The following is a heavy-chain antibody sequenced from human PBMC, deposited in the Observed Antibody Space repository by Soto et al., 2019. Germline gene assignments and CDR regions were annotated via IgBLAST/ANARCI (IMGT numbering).Heavy chain of an antibody. CDR3: VKDRSRSWSFDY. CDR2: MNPNSGNT. Sequence: ASVKVSCKASGYTFTSYDINWVRQATGQGLEWMGWMNPNSGNTGYAQKFQGRVTMTRNTLYLQMNSLRADDAAVYYCVKDRSRSWSFDYWGQGTLVTVSS. J-gene: IGHJ4*02. CDR1: GYTFTSYD. V-gene: IGHV1-8*01. D-gene: IGHD6-13*01.